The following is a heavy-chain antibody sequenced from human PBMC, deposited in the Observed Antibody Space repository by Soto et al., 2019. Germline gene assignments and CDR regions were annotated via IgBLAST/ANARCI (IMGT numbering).Heavy chain of an antibody. CDR1: GYSFATYG. CDR2: ISPYNGNS. V-gene: IGHV1-18*01. J-gene: IGHJ2*01. D-gene: IGHD4-17*01. CDR3: VRDDRQADYGAKWYFDL. Sequence: QVQLVQSGVEVKRPGASVEVSCKASGYSFATYGISWVRQAPGQGLEWMGWISPYNGNSNSAPKLQGRVTMTTDTSTNKAYLELRSLGSDATGIYYCVRDDRQADYGAKWYFDLWGRGTLVTVSS.